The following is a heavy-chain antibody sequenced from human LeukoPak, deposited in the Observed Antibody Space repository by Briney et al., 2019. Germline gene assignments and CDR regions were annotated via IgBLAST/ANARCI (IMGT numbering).Heavy chain of an antibody. CDR2: ISYDGSNK. V-gene: IGHV3-30*03. D-gene: IGHD3-3*02. CDR1: GFTFSSYG. J-gene: IGHJ6*04. Sequence: QAGGSLRLSCAASGFTFSSYGMHWVRQAPGKGLEWVAVISYDGSNKYYADSVKGRFTISRDNSKNTLYLQMNSLRAEDTAVYYCARVLAALFGGMDVWGKGTTVTVSS. CDR3: ARVLAALFGGMDV.